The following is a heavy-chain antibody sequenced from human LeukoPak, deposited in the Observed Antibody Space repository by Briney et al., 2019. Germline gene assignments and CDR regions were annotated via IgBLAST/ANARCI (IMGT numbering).Heavy chain of an antibody. Sequence: ASVKVSCKASGYTFTSYFIHWVRQAPGQGLEWMGIINPGGGGTGSAQKFQGRVTTTRDTSTSTVYMGLSSPRSEDTAVYYCARGDHSGGFDKMDYWGQGTLVTVSS. CDR2: INPGGGGT. CDR3: ARGDHSGGFDKMDY. V-gene: IGHV1-46*01. D-gene: IGHD1-26*01. CDR1: GYTFTSYF. J-gene: IGHJ4*02.